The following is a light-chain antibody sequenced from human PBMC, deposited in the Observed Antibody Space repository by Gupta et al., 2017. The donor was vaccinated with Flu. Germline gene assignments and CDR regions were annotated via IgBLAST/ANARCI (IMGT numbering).Light chain of an antibody. CDR2: KGS. J-gene: IGLJ1*01. Sequence: QSALTQSATVSGSPGQSITISCTGTSSDVGSYNLVSWYQQHPGKAPKLMIYKGSKRPSGVSNRFSGSKSGNTASLTIAGLQAEDEADYYCSAYAGSSAFVVFGTGTKVTVL. V-gene: IGLV2-23*03. CDR1: SSDVGSYNL. CDR3: SAYAGSSAFVV.